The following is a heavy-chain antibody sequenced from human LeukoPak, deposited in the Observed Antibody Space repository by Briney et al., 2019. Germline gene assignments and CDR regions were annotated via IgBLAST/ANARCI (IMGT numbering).Heavy chain of an antibody. D-gene: IGHD5-24*01. Sequence: ASVKVSCKASGGTFSSYAISWVRQAPGLGLEWMGRIIPIFGTANYAQKFQDRVTITTDESTSTAYMELSSLRSEDTAVYYCARSSGDGYNLYEEYWGQGTLVTVSS. CDR3: ARSSGDGYNLYEEY. CDR1: GGTFSSYA. J-gene: IGHJ4*02. CDR2: IIPIFGTA. V-gene: IGHV1-69*05.